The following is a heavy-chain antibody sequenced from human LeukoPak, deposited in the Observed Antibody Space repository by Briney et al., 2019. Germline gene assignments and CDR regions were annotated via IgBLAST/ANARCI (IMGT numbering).Heavy chain of an antibody. V-gene: IGHV3-48*03. CDR3: ASTIGF. J-gene: IGHJ4*02. CDR2: ISSSGSPI. CDR1: GFSVRTKG. Sequence: PGGSVTPLYTPSGFSVRTKGMSRARQAPGKGLEWVSDISSSGSPIYYADSVKGRFTVSRDNAKNSLYLQMSSLRDEDTAVYYCASTIGFWGQGTLVAVSS.